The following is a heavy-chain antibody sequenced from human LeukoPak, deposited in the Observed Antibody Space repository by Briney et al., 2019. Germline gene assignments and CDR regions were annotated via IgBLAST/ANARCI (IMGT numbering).Heavy chain of an antibody. CDR3: ARILRVTMVRGVTYNWFDP. CDR1: GGSISSGGYY. Sequence: PSQTLSLTCTVSGGSISSGGYYWSWIRQHLGKGLEWIGYIYYSGSTYYNPSLKSRVTISVDTSKNQFSLKLSSVTAADTAVYYCARILRVTMVRGVTYNWFDPWGQGTLVTVSS. CDR2: IYYSGST. J-gene: IGHJ5*02. D-gene: IGHD3-10*01. V-gene: IGHV4-31*03.